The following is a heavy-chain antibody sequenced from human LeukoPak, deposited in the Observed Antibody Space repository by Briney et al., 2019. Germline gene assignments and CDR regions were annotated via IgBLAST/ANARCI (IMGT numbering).Heavy chain of an antibody. D-gene: IGHD5-12*01. CDR2: VNPSGGST. Sequence: GAAVKVSCKASGYTFIRYYIHWVRQAPGQGLEWMGIVNPSGGSTSYAQKFQGRVTMTRDTSTSTVYMELSSLRSEDTAVYYCARDWESQYSGYDGGEGDYWGQGTLVTVSS. CDR1: GYTFIRYY. V-gene: IGHV1-46*01. CDR3: ARDWESQYSGYDGGEGDY. J-gene: IGHJ4*02.